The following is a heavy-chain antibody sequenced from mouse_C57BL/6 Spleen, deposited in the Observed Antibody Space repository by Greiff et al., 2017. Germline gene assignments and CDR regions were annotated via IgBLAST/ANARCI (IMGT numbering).Heavy chain of an antibody. CDR2: IDPSDSYT. CDR3: ARGRIYYGNYLNAMDY. V-gene: IGHV1-59*01. D-gene: IGHD2-1*01. CDR1: GYTFTSYW. J-gene: IGHJ4*01. Sequence: VQLQQPGAELVRPGTSVKLSCKASGYTFTSYWMHWVKQRPGQGLEWIGVIDPSDSYTNYNQKLKGKATLTVDTSSHTAYMKLSSLTSEDSAVYYCARGRIYYGNYLNAMDYWGQGTSVTVSS.